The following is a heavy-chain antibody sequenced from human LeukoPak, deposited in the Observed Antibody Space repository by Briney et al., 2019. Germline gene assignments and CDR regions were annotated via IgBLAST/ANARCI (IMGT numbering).Heavy chain of an antibody. Sequence: SETLSLTCTVSVGSISSGDYYWSWIRQPPGKGLEWIGYIYYSGSTYYNPSLKSRVTISVDTSKNQFSLKLSSVTAADTAVYYCARYQSRLRFLEWLSNFDYWGQGSLVTVSS. CDR3: ARYQSRLRFLEWLSNFDY. V-gene: IGHV4-30-4*08. CDR2: IYYSGST. J-gene: IGHJ4*02. D-gene: IGHD3-3*01. CDR1: VGSISSGDYY.